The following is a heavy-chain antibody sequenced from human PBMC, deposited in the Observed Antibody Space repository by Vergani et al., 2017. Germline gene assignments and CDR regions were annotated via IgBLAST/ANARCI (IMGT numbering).Heavy chain of an antibody. D-gene: IGHD6-19*01. CDR1: GGSISSYY. V-gene: IGHV4-59*01. J-gene: IGHJ4*02. CDR2: IYYSGST. CDR3: ARDLVTVAGRYCDD. Sequence: QVQLQESGPGLVKPSETLSLTCTVSGGSISSYYWSWIRQPPGKGLEWIGYIYYSGSTNYNPSLKSRVTISVDTSKNQFSLKLSSVTAADTAVYSCARDLVTVAGRYCDDWGQGALVTVSS.